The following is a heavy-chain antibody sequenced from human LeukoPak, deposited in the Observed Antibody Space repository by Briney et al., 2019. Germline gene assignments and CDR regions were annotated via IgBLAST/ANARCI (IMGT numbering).Heavy chain of an antibody. CDR2: IYRGGDT. CDR1: GFSVSSNY. V-gene: IGHV3-53*01. CDR3: ARDSRYCSSTNCYYDY. Sequence: GGTLRLSCPAYGFSVSSNYMSWVRQAPWKGLEWVSVIYRGGDTYYADSVKGRFTISRDNSKNTLYLQMNSLRAEDTAVYYCARDSRYCSSTNCYYDYWSQGTLVTVSS. J-gene: IGHJ4*02. D-gene: IGHD2-2*01.